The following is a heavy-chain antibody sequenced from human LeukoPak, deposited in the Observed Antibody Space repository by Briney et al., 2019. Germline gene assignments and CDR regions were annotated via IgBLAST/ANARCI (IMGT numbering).Heavy chain of an antibody. V-gene: IGHV4-4*07. CDR2: IFNSGSI. CDR3: ARDRNMDP. D-gene: IGHD2/OR15-2a*01. J-gene: IGHJ5*02. CDR1: GGSISSYY. Sequence: SETLSLTCTVSGGSISSYYWNWIRQPAGKGLEWIGRIFNSGSINYNPSLKSRVTMSVDMSKNQFSLKLNSVTAADTAVYYCARDRNMDPWGQGTLVTVSS.